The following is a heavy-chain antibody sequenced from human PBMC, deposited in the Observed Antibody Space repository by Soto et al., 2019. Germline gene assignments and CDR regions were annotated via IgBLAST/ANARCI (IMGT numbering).Heavy chain of an antibody. J-gene: IGHJ6*02. CDR2: IKSKTDGGTT. CDR1: GFTFSNAW. Sequence: EVQLVESGGGLVKPGGSLRLSCAASGFTFSNAWMNWVRQAPGKGLEWVGRIKSKTDGGTTDYAAPVKGRFTISRDDSKNTLYLQMNSLKTEDTAVYYCTVEQLVLRWVYYGMDVWGQGTTVTVSS. CDR3: TVEQLVLRWVYYGMDV. D-gene: IGHD6-13*01. V-gene: IGHV3-15*07.